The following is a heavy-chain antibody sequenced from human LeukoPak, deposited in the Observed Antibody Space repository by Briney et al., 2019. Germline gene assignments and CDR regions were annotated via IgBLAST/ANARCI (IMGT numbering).Heavy chain of an antibody. CDR3: ARAPSGYCSIFDY. D-gene: IGHD3-22*01. J-gene: IGHJ4*02. CDR2: IYYSGKT. CDR1: GGSISSFY. V-gene: IGHV4-59*01. Sequence: SETLSLTCTVSGGSISSFYWTWIRRPPGKGLEWIGYIYYSGKTNYNPSLSGRVTISVDTSKNQFSLKLSSVTAADTAVYYCARAPSGYCSIFDYWGQGTLVTVSS.